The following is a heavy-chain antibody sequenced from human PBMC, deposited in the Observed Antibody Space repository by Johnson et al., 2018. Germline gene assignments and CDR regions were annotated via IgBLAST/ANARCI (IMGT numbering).Heavy chain of an antibody. Sequence: QVQLQQWGAGLLKPSETLSLTCAVYGGSFSGYYWSWIRQPPGKGLEWIGEINHSGSTNYNSSLRSRVTISVDTSKNQFSLTLSSVTAADTAVYCCARLVVGATDAFDIWGQGTMVTVSS. CDR1: GGSFSGYY. J-gene: IGHJ3*02. D-gene: IGHD1-26*01. V-gene: IGHV4-34*01. CDR2: INHSGST. CDR3: ARLVVGATDAFDI.